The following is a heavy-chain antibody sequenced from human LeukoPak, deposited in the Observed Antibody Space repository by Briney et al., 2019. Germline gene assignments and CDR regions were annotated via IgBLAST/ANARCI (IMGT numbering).Heavy chain of an antibody. CDR2: SSGSGGST. CDR3: AKGSYYNLDYFDH. D-gene: IGHD3-10*01. CDR1: GFTFSSYA. Sequence: WGSLRLSCAASGFTFSSYAMSWVRQAPGKGLDWVSASSGSGGSTYYEDSVKGRFTISRDNSKNTLYLQMNSLRAEDTAVYYCAKGSYYNLDYFDHWGQGTLVTVSS. V-gene: IGHV3-23*01. J-gene: IGHJ4*02.